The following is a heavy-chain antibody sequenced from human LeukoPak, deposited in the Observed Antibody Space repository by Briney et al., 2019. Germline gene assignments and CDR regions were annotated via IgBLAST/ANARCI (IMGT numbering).Heavy chain of an antibody. J-gene: IGHJ6*02. Sequence: GGSLRLSCAASGFTFSSYAMSWVRQAPGKGLEWVSAISGSGGSTYYADSVKGRFTISRDNSKNTLYLQMNSLRAEDTALYYCATRYYDSSGYATGYYYYGMDVWGQGTTVTVSS. D-gene: IGHD3-22*01. V-gene: IGHV3-23*01. CDR3: ATRYYDSSGYATGYYYYGMDV. CDR1: GFTFSSYA. CDR2: ISGSGGST.